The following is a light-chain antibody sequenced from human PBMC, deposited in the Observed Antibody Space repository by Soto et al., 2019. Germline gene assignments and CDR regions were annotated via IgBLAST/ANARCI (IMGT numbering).Light chain of an antibody. CDR1: QSVNSN. CDR3: QQYKNWPPVT. V-gene: IGKV3-15*01. CDR2: GAS. J-gene: IGKJ4*01. Sequence: ETVMTQSPATLSVSLGERATLSCRASQSVNSNLAWYQQKPGQAPRLLIYGASLSATGVPARFSGSGSGTDFTITISSLQPEDFAVYFCQQYKNWPPVTFGGGTKVEIK.